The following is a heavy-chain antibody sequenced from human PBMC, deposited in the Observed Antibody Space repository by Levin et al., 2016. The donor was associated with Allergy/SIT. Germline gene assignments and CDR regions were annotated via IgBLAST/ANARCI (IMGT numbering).Heavy chain of an antibody. D-gene: IGHD1-7*01. Sequence: VRQMPGKGLEWMGIIYPGDSDTRYSPSFQGQVTISADKSISTAYLQWSSLKASDTAMYYCARAPLTGHATQILNWNYGYYYYGMDVWGQGTTVTVSS. V-gene: IGHV5-51*01. CDR3: ARAPLTGHATQILNWNYGYYYYGMDV. CDR2: IYPGDSDT. J-gene: IGHJ6*02.